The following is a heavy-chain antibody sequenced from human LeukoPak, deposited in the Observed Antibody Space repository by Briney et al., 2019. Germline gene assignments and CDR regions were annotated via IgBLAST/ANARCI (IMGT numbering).Heavy chain of an antibody. D-gene: IGHD1-1*01. V-gene: IGHV1-69*02. CDR1: GGAFNSYT. Sequence: SVEVSCKASGGAFNSYTITWVRQAPGQGLELMGRIIPILGIANYAQKFQRRVTITADKSTGTAYMELSSLRSEDTAVYYCAINWNDWGQGTLVTVSS. J-gene: IGHJ4*02. CDR2: IIPILGIA. CDR3: AINWND.